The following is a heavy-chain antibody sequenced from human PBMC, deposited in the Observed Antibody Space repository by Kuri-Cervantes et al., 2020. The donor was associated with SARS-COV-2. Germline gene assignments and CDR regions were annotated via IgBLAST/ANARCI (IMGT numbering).Heavy chain of an antibody. CDR3: TTDGDASHAFDI. Sequence: GGSLRLSCAASGFTFSSYAMSWVRQAPGKGLEWVGRIKSKTDGGTTDYAAPVKGRFTISRDDSKNTLYLQMNSLKTEDTAVYYCTTDGDASHAFDIWGQGTMVTVSS. J-gene: IGHJ3*02. CDR1: GFTFSSYA. D-gene: IGHD7-27*01. CDR2: IKSKTDGGTT. V-gene: IGHV3-15*01.